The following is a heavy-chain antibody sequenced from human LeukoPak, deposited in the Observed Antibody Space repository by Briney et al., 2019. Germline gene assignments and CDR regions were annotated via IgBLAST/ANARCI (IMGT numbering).Heavy chain of an antibody. CDR3: ASTGGGGSGSYPRPFDY. V-gene: IGHV4-34*01. Sequence: NPSETLSLTCAVYGGSFSGYYWSWLRQPPGKGLEWIGEINHSGSTNYNPSLKSRVTISVDTSKNQFSLKLSSVTAADTAVYYCASTGGGGSGSYPRPFDYWGQGTLVTVSS. D-gene: IGHD3-10*01. CDR2: INHSGST. J-gene: IGHJ4*02. CDR1: GGSFSGYY.